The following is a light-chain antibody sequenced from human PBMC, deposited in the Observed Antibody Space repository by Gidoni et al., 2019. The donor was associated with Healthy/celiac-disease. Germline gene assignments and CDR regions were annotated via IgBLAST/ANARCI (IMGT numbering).Light chain of an antibody. Sequence: EIVMTQSPATLSVSPGERATLSCRASQSVSSNLAWYQQKPGQAPRLLIDGASTRATGIPARFSGSGSGTEFTLTISSLQSEDFAVDYCQKYNNWPPYTFGQGTKLEIK. CDR3: QKYNNWPPYT. CDR1: QSVSSN. V-gene: IGKV3-15*01. CDR2: GAS. J-gene: IGKJ2*01.